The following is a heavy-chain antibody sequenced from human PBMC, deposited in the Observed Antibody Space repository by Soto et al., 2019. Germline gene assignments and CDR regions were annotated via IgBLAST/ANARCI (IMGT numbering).Heavy chain of an antibody. D-gene: IGHD2-15*01. CDR1: GFTFSSYG. Sequence: GGSLRLSCAASGFTFSSYGMHWVRQAPCKGLEWVAVIWYDGSNKYYADSVKGRFTISRDNSKNTLYLQMNSLRAEDTAVYYCARAYTGYCSGGSCPGDYWGQGTLVTVSS. J-gene: IGHJ4*02. CDR2: IWYDGSNK. V-gene: IGHV3-33*01. CDR3: ARAYTGYCSGGSCPGDY.